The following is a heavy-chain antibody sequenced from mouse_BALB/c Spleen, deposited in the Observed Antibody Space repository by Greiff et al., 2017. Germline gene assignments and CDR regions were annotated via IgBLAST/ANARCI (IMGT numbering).Heavy chain of an antibody. CDR2: IYPGSGST. V-gene: IGHV1S81*02. Sequence: QVQLKQPGAELVKPGASVKLSCTASGYTFTSYWMHWVKQRPGQGLEWIGEIYPGSGSTYYNEKFKGKATLTADKSSNTAYMQLSSLTSEDSAVYCCARCDGYYFAYWGQGTLVTVSA. D-gene: IGHD2-3*01. CDR3: ARCDGYYFAY. CDR1: GYTFTSYW. J-gene: IGHJ3*01.